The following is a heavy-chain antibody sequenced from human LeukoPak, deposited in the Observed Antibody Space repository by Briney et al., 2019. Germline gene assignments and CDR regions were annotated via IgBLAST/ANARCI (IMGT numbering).Heavy chain of an antibody. CDR2: IRYDGSNK. J-gene: IGHJ6*03. V-gene: IGHV3-30*02. Sequence: GGSLRLSCAASGFIFSNYVMNWVRQAPGKGLEWVAFIRYDGSNKYYADSVKGRFTISRDNSKNTLYLQMNSLRAEDTAVYYCAKAEGQDEYYMDVWGKGTTVTVSS. D-gene: IGHD2-15*01. CDR1: GFIFSNYV. CDR3: AKAEGQDEYYMDV.